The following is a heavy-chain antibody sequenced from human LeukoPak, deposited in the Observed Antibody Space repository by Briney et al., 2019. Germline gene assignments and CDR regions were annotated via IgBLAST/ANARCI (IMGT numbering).Heavy chain of an antibody. Sequence: SETLSLTCAVYGGSFSGYYWSWIRQPPGKGLEWIGEINHSGSTNYNPSLKSRVTISVDTSKNQFSLKLGSVTAADTAVYYCARVSSVTNFDYWGQGTLVTVSS. D-gene: IGHD3-10*01. CDR3: ARVSSVTNFDY. CDR1: GGSFSGYY. J-gene: IGHJ4*02. V-gene: IGHV4-34*01. CDR2: INHSGST.